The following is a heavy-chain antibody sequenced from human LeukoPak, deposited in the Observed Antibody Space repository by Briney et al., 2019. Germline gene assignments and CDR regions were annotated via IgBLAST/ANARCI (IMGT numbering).Heavy chain of an antibody. CDR1: GFTFSSYS. J-gene: IGHJ4*02. CDR2: ISSSSSYI. CDR3: ARDYWSGGSCYSAFFDY. V-gene: IGHV3-21*01. Sequence: KPGGSLRLSCAASGFTFSSYSMNWVRQAPGKGLEWVSSISSSSSYIYYADSVKGRFTISRDNAKNSLYLQMNSLRAEDTAVYYCARDYWSGGSCYSAFFDYWGQGTLVTVSS. D-gene: IGHD2-15*01.